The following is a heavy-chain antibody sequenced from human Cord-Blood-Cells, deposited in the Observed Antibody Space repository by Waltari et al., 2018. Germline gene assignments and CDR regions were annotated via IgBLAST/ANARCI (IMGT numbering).Heavy chain of an antibody. D-gene: IGHD3-3*01. V-gene: IGHV3-23*01. Sequence: EVQLLESGGGLVQPGGSLRLSCAASGFTFSSYAMSWVRQAPGKGREWVSAISGRGGSTYYADSVKGLGTSSRDKAKNTRDLQMNSLRAEDTAVYYCAKSHRRITIFGGVTDDLDDGGQGTRVTGSS. CDR3: AKSHRRITIFGGVTDDLDD. CDR1: GFTFSSYA. CDR2: ISGRGGST. J-gene: IGHJ4*02.